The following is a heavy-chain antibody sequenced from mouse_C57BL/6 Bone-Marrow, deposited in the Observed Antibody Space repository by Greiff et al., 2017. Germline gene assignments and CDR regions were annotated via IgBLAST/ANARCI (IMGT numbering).Heavy chain of an antibody. J-gene: IGHJ4*01. CDR3: TRPGDY. CDR1: GYTFTDYE. Sequence: VQLQQSGAELVRPGASVTLSCKASGYTFTDYEMHWVKQTPVHGLEWIGAIDPDTGGTAYNQKFKGKAILTADKSSSTAYMELRSLPSEDSAVYYYTRPGDYWGQGTSVTVSS. CDR2: IDPDTGGT. V-gene: IGHV1-15*01.